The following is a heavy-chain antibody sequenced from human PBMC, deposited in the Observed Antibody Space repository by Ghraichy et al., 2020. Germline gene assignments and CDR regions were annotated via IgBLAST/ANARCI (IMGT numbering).Heavy chain of an antibody. CDR1: GRSFSGYY. CDR3: ARGVRVSSYWSRPTNWVDP. D-gene: IGHD2-15*01. Sequence: SETLSLTCAVYGRSFSGYYWSWIRQPPGKGLEWIGEINHSGSTNYNPSLKSRVTISVDTSKNQFSLKLSSVTAADTAVYYCARGVRVSSYWSRPTNWVDPWGQGTLVTVSS. CDR2: INHSGST. J-gene: IGHJ5*02. V-gene: IGHV4-34*01.